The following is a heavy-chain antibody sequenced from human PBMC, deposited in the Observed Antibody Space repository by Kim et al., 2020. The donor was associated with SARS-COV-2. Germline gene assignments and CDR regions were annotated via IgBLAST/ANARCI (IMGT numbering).Heavy chain of an antibody. J-gene: IGHJ6*02. V-gene: IGHV1-8*01. D-gene: IGHD3-10*01. CDR2: MNPNSGNT. CDR1: GYTFTSYD. Sequence: ASVKVSCKASGYTFTSYDINWVRQATGQGLEWMGWMNPNSGNTGYAQKFQGRVTMTRNTSISTAYMELSSLRSEDTAVYYCARVLGGLLWFGELLPDVPYYYGMDVWGQGTTVTVSS. CDR3: ARVLGGLLWFGELLPDVPYYYGMDV.